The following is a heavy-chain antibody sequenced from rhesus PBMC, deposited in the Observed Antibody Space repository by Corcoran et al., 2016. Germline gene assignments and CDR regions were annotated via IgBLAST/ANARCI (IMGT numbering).Heavy chain of an antibody. D-gene: IGHD1-38*01. CDR1: GYSFTSYW. J-gene: IGHJ2*01. V-gene: IGHV5-20*01. CDR2: IDPRDSSP. CDR3: AKLAWDWYFDL. Sequence: EVQLVQSGAEVKRPGESLKISCKTSGYSFTSYWISWVRQMPGKGLEWRGAIDPRDSSPRNNPSFQGQVTISAYKSISTAYLQWSRLKASDTATYYCAKLAWDWYFDLWGPGTPITISS.